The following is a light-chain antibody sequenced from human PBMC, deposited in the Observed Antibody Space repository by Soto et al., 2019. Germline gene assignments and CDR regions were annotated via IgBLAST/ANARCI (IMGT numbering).Light chain of an antibody. Sequence: DVVMTQSPLSLPVTLGQPASISCRSSQSLVHSDGNTYLNWFHQRPGQSPRRLIYKVSNRDSGVPARFSGSGSDTDFTLKISGVEAEDVGVYYCMQGTLWPPYTFGQGTKLEIK. CDR1: QSLVHSDGNTY. J-gene: IGKJ2*01. CDR3: MQGTLWPPYT. V-gene: IGKV2-30*02. CDR2: KVS.